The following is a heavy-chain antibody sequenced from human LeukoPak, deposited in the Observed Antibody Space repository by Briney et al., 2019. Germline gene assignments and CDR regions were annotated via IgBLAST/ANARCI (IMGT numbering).Heavy chain of an antibody. CDR2: ISYDGSNK. CDR1: GFTFSSYG. V-gene: IGHV3-30*18. J-gene: IGHJ4*02. CDR3: ANAEHHVTCSSTSCYWTDWDY. D-gene: IGHD2-2*01. Sequence: PGGSLRLSCAASGFTFSSYGMHWVRQAPGKGLEWVAVISYDGSNKYYADSVKGRFTISRDNSKNTLYLQMNSLRAEDTAVYYCANAEHHVTCSSTSCYWTDWDYWGQGTLVTVSS.